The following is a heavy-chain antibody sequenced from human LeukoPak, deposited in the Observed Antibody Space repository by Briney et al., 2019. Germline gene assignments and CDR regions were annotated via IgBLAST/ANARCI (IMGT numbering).Heavy chain of an antibody. CDR2: INSDGSWT. CDR1: GNYW. D-gene: IGHD2/OR15-2a*01. Sequence: GGSLRLSCAASGNYWMHWVRQVPGKGLVWVSHINSDGSWTSYADSVKGRFTISKDNAKNTVYLQMDSLRAEDTAVYYCVSFYETYWGRGTLVTVSS. CDR3: VSFYETY. V-gene: IGHV3-74*01. J-gene: IGHJ4*02.